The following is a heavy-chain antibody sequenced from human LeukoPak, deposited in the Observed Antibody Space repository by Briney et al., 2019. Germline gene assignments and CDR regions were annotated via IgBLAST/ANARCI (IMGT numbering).Heavy chain of an antibody. V-gene: IGHV3-23*01. J-gene: IGHJ6*03. Sequence: GGSLRLSCEASGFSFSGYAMSWVRQAPGKGLDWVSGVSDSGVNTYYADSVKGRFTISRDNAKNSLYLQMNSLRAEDTAVYYCARDQLGSYYYYYYYYMDVWGKGTTVTVSS. D-gene: IGHD1-26*01. CDR1: GFSFSGYA. CDR3: ARDQLGSYYYYYYYYMDV. CDR2: VSDSGVNT.